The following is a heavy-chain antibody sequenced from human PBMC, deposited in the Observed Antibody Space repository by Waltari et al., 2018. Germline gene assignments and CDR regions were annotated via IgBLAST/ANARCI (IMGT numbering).Heavy chain of an antibody. CDR2: ISGSGGST. CDR3: AKDIRIAAAGTNYFDY. V-gene: IGHV3-23*01. Sequence: EVQLLESGGGLVQPGGSLRLSCAASGFTFSSYAMSWVRQAPGKGLEWVSAISGSGGSTYYADSVKDRFTISRDNSKNTLYLQMNSLRAEDTAVYYCAKDIRIAAAGTNYFDYWGQGTLVTVSS. D-gene: IGHD6-13*01. CDR1: GFTFSSYA. J-gene: IGHJ4*02.